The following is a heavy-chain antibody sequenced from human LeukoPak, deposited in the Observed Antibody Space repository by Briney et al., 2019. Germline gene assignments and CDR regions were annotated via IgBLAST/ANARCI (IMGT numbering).Heavy chain of an antibody. CDR2: INPNSGGT. CDR3: ARGVSILGATY. J-gene: IGHJ4*02. D-gene: IGHD1-26*01. V-gene: IGHV1-2*06. CDR1: GYTFTTYA. Sequence: ASVKVSCKASGYTFTTYAMHWVRQDPGQGLEWMGRINPNSGGTNYAQKFQGRVTMTRDTSISTAYMELSRLRSDDTAVYYCARGVSILGATYWGQGTLVTVSS.